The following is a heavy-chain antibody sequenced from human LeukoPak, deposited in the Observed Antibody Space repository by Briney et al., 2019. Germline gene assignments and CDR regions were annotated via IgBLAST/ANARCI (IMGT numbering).Heavy chain of an antibody. Sequence: ASVKVSCKASGYTFTGYSIHWVRQAPGQGLEWMGWINPHSGATNYAQEFQGRVTMTGDTSISTAYMELSSLRSDDTAVYYCAGEWYSSGRYDYWGQGTLVTVSS. J-gene: IGHJ4*02. D-gene: IGHD6-25*01. CDR2: INPHSGAT. CDR1: GYTFTGYS. V-gene: IGHV1-2*02. CDR3: AGEWYSSGRYDY.